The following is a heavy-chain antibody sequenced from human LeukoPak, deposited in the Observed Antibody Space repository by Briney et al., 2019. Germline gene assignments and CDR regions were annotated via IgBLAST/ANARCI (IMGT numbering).Heavy chain of an antibody. CDR2: INHSGST. CDR3: ARGLGSYRNFDY. Sequence: PSETLSLTCAVYGGSFSGYYWSWIRQPPGKGLGWIGEINHSGSTNYNPSLKSRVTISVDTSKNQFSLKLSSVTAADTAVYYCARGLGSYRNFDYWGQGTLVTVSS. D-gene: IGHD1-26*01. V-gene: IGHV4-34*01. CDR1: GGSFSGYY. J-gene: IGHJ4*02.